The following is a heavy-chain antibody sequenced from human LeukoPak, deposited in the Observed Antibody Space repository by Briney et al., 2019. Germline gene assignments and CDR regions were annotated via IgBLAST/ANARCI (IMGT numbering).Heavy chain of an antibody. CDR3: ARVFDS. J-gene: IGHJ4*02. CDR2: VLYTGKT. Sequence: SETLSLTCTVSGGSVSTSDYYWGWIRQSPVKGLEWIGDVLYTGKTNYNPSLRGRATISIDTSKNQFSLKLTYVTAADSAVYYCARVFDSWGPGTLVTVSS. CDR1: GGSVSTSDYY. V-gene: IGHV4-39*07.